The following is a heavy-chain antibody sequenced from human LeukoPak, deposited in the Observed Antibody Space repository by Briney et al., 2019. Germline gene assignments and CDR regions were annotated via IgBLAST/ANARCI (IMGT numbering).Heavy chain of an antibody. D-gene: IGHD3-16*01. Sequence: GGSLRLSCAASGVTFSDQAMSWVRQAPGKGLEWVSAINGGGDSTYYADSVKGRFTISRDNSKNSLYLQMNSLRTEDTALYYCAKGWMGDYYYGMDVWGQGTTVTVSS. J-gene: IGHJ6*02. CDR1: GVTFSDQA. CDR2: INGGGDST. CDR3: AKGWMGDYYYGMDV. V-gene: IGHV3-43*02.